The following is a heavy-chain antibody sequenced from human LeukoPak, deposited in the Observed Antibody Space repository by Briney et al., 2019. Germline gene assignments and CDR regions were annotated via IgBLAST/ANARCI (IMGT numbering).Heavy chain of an antibody. CDR3: ARAIAAAGTSRPNWFDP. V-gene: IGHV4-34*01. CDR1: GGSFSGYY. J-gene: IGHJ5*02. CDR2: INHSGST. Sequence: PSETLSLTCAVYGGSFSGYYWSWIRQPPGKGLEWIGEINHSGSTNYNPSLKSRVTISVDTSKNQFSLKLSSVTAADTAVYYCARAIAAAGTSRPNWFDPWGQGTLVTVSS. D-gene: IGHD6-13*01.